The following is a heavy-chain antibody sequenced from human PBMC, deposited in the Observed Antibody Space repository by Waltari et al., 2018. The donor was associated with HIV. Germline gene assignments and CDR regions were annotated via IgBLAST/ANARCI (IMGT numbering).Heavy chain of an antibody. D-gene: IGHD2-2*01. CDR1: GFTFSSYG. Sequence: QVQLVESGGGVVQPGRSLRLSCAASGFTFSSYGMHWVRQAPGKGLEWVAVIWYDGSNKYYADSVKGRFTISRDNSKNTLYLQMNSLRAEDTAVYYCARNGREYQLGGMDVWGQGTTVTVSS. J-gene: IGHJ6*02. CDR3: ARNGREYQLGGMDV. CDR2: IWYDGSNK. V-gene: IGHV3-33*01.